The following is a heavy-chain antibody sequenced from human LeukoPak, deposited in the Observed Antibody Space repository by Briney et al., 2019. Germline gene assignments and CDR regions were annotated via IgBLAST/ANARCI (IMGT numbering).Heavy chain of an antibody. Sequence: SETLSLTCTVSGGSISSYYWSWLRQPPGKGLEWIGYIYYSGSTNYNPSLKSRVTISVDTSKNQFSLKLSSVTAADTAVYYCARGPSYSSSWYSFDYWGQGTLVTVSS. CDR2: IYYSGST. D-gene: IGHD6-13*01. V-gene: IGHV4-59*01. J-gene: IGHJ4*02. CDR1: GGSISSYY. CDR3: ARGPSYSSSWYSFDY.